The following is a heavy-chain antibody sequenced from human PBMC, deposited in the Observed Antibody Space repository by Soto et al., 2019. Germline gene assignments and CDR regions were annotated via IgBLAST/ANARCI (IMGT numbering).Heavy chain of an antibody. CDR1: GYSFTSFW. D-gene: IGHD6-19*01. CDR3: VRSIAVTGSYFSGLDV. Sequence: GESLKISCKGSGYSFTSFWIGWVRQTPGKGLEWVGIIYPGDSDTRYSPSFQGQVTTSADKSISTAYLQWSSLKASDTAMYYCVRSIAVTGSYFSGLDVWGQGTTVTVSS. CDR2: IYPGDSDT. J-gene: IGHJ6*02. V-gene: IGHV5-51*01.